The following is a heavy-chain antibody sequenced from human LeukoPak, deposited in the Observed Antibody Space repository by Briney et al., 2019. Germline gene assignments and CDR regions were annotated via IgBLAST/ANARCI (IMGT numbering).Heavy chain of an antibody. Sequence: GGSLRPSCATSGFTFSSYVLSWLRQAPRKELHWVSAINGSGGSTYYADSVKGRFTISRVNSKNTLYLQMNSLRAEDTAVYYCAKASYSSGWKPPADYWGQGTLVTVSS. CDR2: INGSGGST. CDR3: AKASYSSGWKPPADY. J-gene: IGHJ4*02. D-gene: IGHD6-19*01. CDR1: GFTFSSYV. V-gene: IGHV3-23*01.